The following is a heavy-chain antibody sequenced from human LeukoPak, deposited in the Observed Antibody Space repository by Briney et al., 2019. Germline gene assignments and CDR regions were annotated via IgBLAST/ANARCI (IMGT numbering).Heavy chain of an antibody. CDR3: ARDGDSSGYYAAFDI. CDR1: GFTFSSYS. CDR2: ISSSSSII. J-gene: IGHJ3*02. Sequence: PGGSLRLSCAASGFTFSSYSMNWVRQAPGKGLEWLSYISSSSSIIYYADSVKGRFTISRDNAKNSLYLQMNSLIDEDTAVYYCARDGDSSGYYAAFDIWGQGTMVTVSS. V-gene: IGHV3-48*02. D-gene: IGHD3-22*01.